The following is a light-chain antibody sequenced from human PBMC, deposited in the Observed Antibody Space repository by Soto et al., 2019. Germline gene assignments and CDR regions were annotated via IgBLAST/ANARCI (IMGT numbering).Light chain of an antibody. CDR2: FNSDRSH. Sequence: QSVLTQSPSASASLGASVKLTCTLSSGHSSYAIAWHQQQPEKGPRYLMKFNSDRSHSKGDGIPDRFSGSSSGAERYLTVSRLQSEDEADYYCQTWDSGIWVFGGGTKLTVL. CDR3: QTWDSGIWV. CDR1: SGHSSYA. V-gene: IGLV4-69*01. J-gene: IGLJ3*02.